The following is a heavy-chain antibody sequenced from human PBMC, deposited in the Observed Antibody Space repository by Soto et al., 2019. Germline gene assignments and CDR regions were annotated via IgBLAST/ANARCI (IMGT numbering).Heavy chain of an antibody. D-gene: IGHD5-12*01. CDR1: GATLNTFINYG. J-gene: IGHJ3*02. CDR3: AGGAATKLIVLMYEALEN. CDR2: IIPVFGAA. V-gene: IGHV1-69*12. Sequence: QVQLVQSGAEVKKPGSSVRVSCKASGATLNTFINYGITWVRQAPGQGLEWMGGIIPVFGAANHAQKFQDRVTISADEATRTVNMELSSLTSEDTAVYYCAGGAATKLIVLMYEALENWGQGTMVTVSS.